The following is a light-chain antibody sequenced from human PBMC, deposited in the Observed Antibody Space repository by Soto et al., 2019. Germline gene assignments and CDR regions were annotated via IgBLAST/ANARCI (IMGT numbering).Light chain of an antibody. CDR2: DAS. Sequence: EIALTQSPATLTLSPGERATLSCRASQSVSSYLAWYQQKPGQAPRLLIYDASNRATGIPARFSGSGSGTDFTLTNSSLEPEHFAVYYCQQRSYWLTFGGGTKAQIK. CDR1: QSVSSY. J-gene: IGKJ4*01. CDR3: QQRSYWLT. V-gene: IGKV3-11*01.